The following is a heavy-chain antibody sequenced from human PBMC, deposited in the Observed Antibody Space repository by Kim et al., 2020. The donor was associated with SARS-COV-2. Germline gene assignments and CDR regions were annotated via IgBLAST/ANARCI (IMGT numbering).Heavy chain of an antibody. V-gene: IGHV3-11*01. CDR2: INGDGSSM. J-gene: IGHJ4*02. D-gene: IGHD6-13*01. CDR1: GFRFSDYY. CDR3: VREPGN. Sequence: GGSLRLSCEASGFRFSDYYMSWIRQAPGKGLEWVAYINGDGSSMKCADSVNGRFSISRDNANKSLSLQMNRLTPEDTAVYYCVREPGNWGQGTLVTVSS.